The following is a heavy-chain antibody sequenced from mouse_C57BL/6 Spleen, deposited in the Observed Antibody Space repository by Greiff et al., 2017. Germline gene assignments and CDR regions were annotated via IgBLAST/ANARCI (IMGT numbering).Heavy chain of an antibody. CDR1: GYTFTDYE. CDR2: IDPETGGT. V-gene: IGHV1-15*01. D-gene: IGHD2-4*01. CDR3: TRDYDYDGGYFDY. J-gene: IGHJ2*01. Sequence: QVQLQQSGAELVRPGASVTLSCKASGYTFTDYEMHWVKQTPVHGLEWIGAIDPETGGTAYNQKFKGKAILTADKSSSTAYMELRSLTSEDSAVYYCTRDYDYDGGYFDYWRQGTTLTVSS.